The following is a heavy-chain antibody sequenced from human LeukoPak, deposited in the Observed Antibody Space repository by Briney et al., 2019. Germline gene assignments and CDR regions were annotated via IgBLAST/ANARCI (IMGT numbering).Heavy chain of an antibody. CDR2: IYYSGGT. V-gene: IGHV4-59*01. CDR1: GGSISSYY. D-gene: IGHD3-3*01. Sequence: SETLSLTCTVSGGSISSYYWSWIRQPPGKGLEWIGYIYYSGGTNYNPSLKSRVTISVDTSKNQFSLKLGSVTAADTAVYYCARGLAPLRFFDHWGQGTLVTVSS. CDR3: ARGLAPLRFFDH. J-gene: IGHJ5*02.